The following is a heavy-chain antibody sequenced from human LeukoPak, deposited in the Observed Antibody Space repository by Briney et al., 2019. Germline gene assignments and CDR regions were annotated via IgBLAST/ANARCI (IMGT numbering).Heavy chain of an antibody. CDR1: GYSFSDSY. CDR2: INPTSGVT. J-gene: IGHJ4*02. CDR3: ARDLYSGTYGR. Sequence: GASVKVSCKASGYSFSDSYMQWVRQAPGQGLEWMGWINPTSGVTKYAEKFQGRVTMTRDTSIRTAYMEMSRLRSDDTALYYSARDLYSGTYGRWGQGTLVTVSS. V-gene: IGHV1-2*02. D-gene: IGHD1-26*01.